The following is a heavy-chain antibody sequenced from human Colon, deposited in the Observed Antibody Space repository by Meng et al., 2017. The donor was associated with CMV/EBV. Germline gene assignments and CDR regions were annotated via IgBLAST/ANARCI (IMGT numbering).Heavy chain of an antibody. J-gene: IGHJ6*02. Sequence: FNTYGMHWVRHAPGKGLEWVAFIRFDGSHILYGDSVKGRLNISRDNSKNTLFLEINSLRVEDTAVYYCAKSLDPVTPRDYFYGMDIWGPGTTVTVSS. CDR3: AKSLDPVTPRDYFYGMDI. CDR1: FNTYG. CDR2: IRFDGSHI. V-gene: IGHV3-30*02. D-gene: IGHD2-21*02.